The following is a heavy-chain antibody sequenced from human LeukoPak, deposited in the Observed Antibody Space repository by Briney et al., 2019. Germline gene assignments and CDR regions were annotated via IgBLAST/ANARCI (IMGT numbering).Heavy chain of an antibody. CDR2: IRYDGSNK. V-gene: IGHV3-30*02. Sequence: PGGTLRLSCAASGFTFSSYGMHWVRQAPGKGLEWVAFIRYDGSNKYYADSVKGRFTISRDNSKNTLYLQMNSLRAEDTAVYYCAKDRVSYGDYVPVGYWGQGTLVTVSS. CDR1: GFTFSSYG. CDR3: AKDRVSYGDYVPVGY. J-gene: IGHJ4*02. D-gene: IGHD4-17*01.